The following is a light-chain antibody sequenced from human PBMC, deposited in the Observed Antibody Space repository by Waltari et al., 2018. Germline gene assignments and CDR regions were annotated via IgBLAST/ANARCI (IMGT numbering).Light chain of an antibody. V-gene: IGKV3-20*01. J-gene: IGKJ3*01. CDR3: QQYGGSPLT. CDR1: QGVGTS. CDR2: GAS. Sequence: EIVFTQSPGTLSFSPGEIATLSCRASQGVGTSVAWYQQKPGQAPRLLIYGASSRATGIPDRFSGSGSATDFTLTISRLGPEDIAVYFCQQYGGSPLTFGAGTKVDIK.